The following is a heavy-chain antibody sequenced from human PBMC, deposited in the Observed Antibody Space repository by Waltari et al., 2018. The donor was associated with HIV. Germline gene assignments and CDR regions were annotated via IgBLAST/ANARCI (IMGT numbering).Heavy chain of an antibody. D-gene: IGHD1-26*01. J-gene: IGHJ6*02. CDR1: GYTLTDLS. CDR3: ATGGGTTSIQLYDLDV. Sequence: QVQLIQSGAEVKKPGASAKVSCKDFGYTLTDLSMHWVRQAPGKGLEWMGGFDPEDDETIYAQKFQGRVTMTEDTSTDSAYMELSSLTSEDTAVYYCATGGGTTSIQLYDLDVWGQGTTVTVSS. CDR2: FDPEDDET. V-gene: IGHV1-24*01.